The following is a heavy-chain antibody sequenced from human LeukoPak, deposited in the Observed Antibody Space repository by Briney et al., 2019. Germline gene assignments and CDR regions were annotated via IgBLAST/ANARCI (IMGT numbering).Heavy chain of an antibody. CDR3: ACEVGSTVDY. CDR1: GFTFSRDS. D-gene: IGHD1-26*01. Sequence: GGSLRLSCAASGFTFSRDSMNWVRQAPGKGLEWVSFISTSSSYIYYADSVKGRFTISRDNAKNSLYLQMNSLRAEDTAVYYCACEVGSTVDYWGQGTLVTVSS. V-gene: IGHV3-21*01. J-gene: IGHJ4*02. CDR2: ISTSSSYI.